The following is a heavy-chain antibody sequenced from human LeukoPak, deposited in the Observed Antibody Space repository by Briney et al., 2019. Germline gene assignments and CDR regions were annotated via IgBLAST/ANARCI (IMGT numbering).Heavy chain of an antibody. J-gene: IGHJ4*02. D-gene: IGHD1-26*01. CDR2: IWYDGSNK. V-gene: IGHV3-33*01. CDR1: GFTFSRNG. CDR3: ARDRVVGPTRTFDD. Sequence: GGSLRLSCAASGFTFSRNGMHWVRQAPGKGLEWVAVIWYDGSNKRYADSVKGRFTISRDNSKNSLYLQMNSLRDEDTAVYYCARDRVVGPTRTFDDWGQGTLVTVSS.